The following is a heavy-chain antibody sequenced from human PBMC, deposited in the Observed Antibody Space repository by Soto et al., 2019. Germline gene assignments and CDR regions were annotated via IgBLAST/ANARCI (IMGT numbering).Heavy chain of an antibody. Sequence: SETLSLTCTVSGGSISSYYWSWIRQPPGKGLEWIGYIYYSGSTNYNPSLKSRVTISVDTSKNQFSLKLSSVTAADTAVYYCARLDLGYCISTTCPPYYYYYGMDVWGQGTTVTVSS. D-gene: IGHD2-2*01. CDR1: GGSISSYY. CDR3: ARLDLGYCISTTCPPYYYYYGMDV. J-gene: IGHJ6*02. V-gene: IGHV4-59*01. CDR2: IYYSGST.